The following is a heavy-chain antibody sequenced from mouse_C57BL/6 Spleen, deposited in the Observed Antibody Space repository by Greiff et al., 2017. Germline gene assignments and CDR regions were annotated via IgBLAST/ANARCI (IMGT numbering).Heavy chain of an antibody. CDR1: GYTFTSYW. V-gene: IGHV1-64*01. D-gene: IGHD2-5*01. Sequence: QVQLQQPGAELVKPGASVKLSCKASGYTFTSYWMHWVKQRPGQGLEWIGMIHPNSGSTNYNETFKSTATLTVDKSSSTAYMQLSSLTSEDSAVYYCAREGDSNYGYAMDYWGQGTSVTVSS. CDR3: AREGDSNYGYAMDY. J-gene: IGHJ4*01. CDR2: IHPNSGST.